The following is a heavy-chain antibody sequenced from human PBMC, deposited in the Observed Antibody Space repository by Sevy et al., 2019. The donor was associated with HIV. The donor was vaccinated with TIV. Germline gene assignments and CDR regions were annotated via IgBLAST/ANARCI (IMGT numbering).Heavy chain of an antibody. CDR2: ISSSSSTI. CDR1: GFTFSSYS. CDR3: ARVHPDEHYFDY. J-gene: IGHJ4*02. V-gene: IGHV3-48*02. Sequence: GGSLRLSCAASGFTFSSYSMNWVRQAPGKGLEWVSYISSSSSTIYYANFVKGRFTISRDNAKNSLYLQMNSLRDEDTAVYYCARVHPDEHYFDYWGQGTLVTVSS.